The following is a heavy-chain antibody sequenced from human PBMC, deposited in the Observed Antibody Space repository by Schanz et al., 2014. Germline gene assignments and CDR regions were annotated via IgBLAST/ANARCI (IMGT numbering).Heavy chain of an antibody. J-gene: IGHJ4*02. D-gene: IGHD2-15*01. CDR2: ISPLLGVA. CDR3: ATCSGGTCHAKPVLDN. Sequence: QVLLVQSGAEVKKPGASVKVSCKPSGGTFVTFFFTWVRQAPGQGPQWMGRISPLLGVANYAQEFQGRLTITADTSTSTAYMELSSLRSEDTAVYYCATCSGGTCHAKPVLDNWGQGTLVTVSS. V-gene: IGHV1-69*09. CDR1: GGTFVTFF.